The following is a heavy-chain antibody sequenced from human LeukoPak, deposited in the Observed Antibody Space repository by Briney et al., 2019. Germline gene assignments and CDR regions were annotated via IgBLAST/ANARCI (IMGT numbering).Heavy chain of an antibody. V-gene: IGHV1-24*01. J-gene: IGHJ4*02. CDR1: GYTLTELS. CDR2: FDPEDGET. Sequence: ASVKVSCKVSGYTLTELSMHWVRQAPGKGLEWMGGFDPEDGETIYAQKFQGRVTMTEDTSTDTAYMELSSLRSEDTAVYYCATVHSGDYYDSSGYYYVRTKLFDYWGQGPRSPSPQ. CDR3: ATVHSGDYYDSSGYYYVRTKLFDY. D-gene: IGHD3-22*01.